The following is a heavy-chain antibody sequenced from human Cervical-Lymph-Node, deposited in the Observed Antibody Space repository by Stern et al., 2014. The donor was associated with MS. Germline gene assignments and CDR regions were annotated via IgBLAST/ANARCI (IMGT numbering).Heavy chain of an antibody. CDR3: ARGPNEHWGGHYNSHAMDV. CDR1: GYTFSAYY. D-gene: IGHD2-21*01. J-gene: IGHJ6*02. V-gene: IGHV1-2*02. Sequence: VQLVESGAEVKKPGASVKVYCKASGYTFSAYYLHWVRQAPGQGPAWLGWVNPNSGGTIYAPQFHGRVTMTRDTSTSTAFMELSRLTSDDTAIYYCARGPNEHWGGHYNSHAMDVWGQGTTVTVSS. CDR2: VNPNSGGT.